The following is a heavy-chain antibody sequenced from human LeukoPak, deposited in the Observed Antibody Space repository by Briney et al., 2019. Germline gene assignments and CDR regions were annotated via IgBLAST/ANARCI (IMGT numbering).Heavy chain of an antibody. CDR1: GFSFSSYA. J-gene: IGHJ4*02. CDR2: VWYDGNNK. V-gene: IGHV3-33*01. Sequence: PGGSLRLSCAASGFSFSSYAIHWARQAPGKGLEWATIVWYDGNNKYYADSVKGRFTVSRDNSGNMVYLQMYSLRPEDTAVYYCARGAGVGAGSFDSWGQGTMVIVSS. D-gene: IGHD1-26*01. CDR3: ARGAGVGAGSFDS.